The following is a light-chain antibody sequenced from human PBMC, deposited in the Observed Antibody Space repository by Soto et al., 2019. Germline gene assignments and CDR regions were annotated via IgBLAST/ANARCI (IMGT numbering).Light chain of an antibody. V-gene: IGKV3D-15*01. CDR3: QQYNNWPLT. CDR2: GES. J-gene: IGKJ4*01. Sequence: EIVMTQSPASLSVSPGERVTLSGRASQSVNSHLAWYQQKPGQAPRLLILGESTRATGTPARFSGSGSGTDFTLTISRLQSEDFAVYYCQQYNNWPLTVGGGTKVEIK. CDR1: QSVNSH.